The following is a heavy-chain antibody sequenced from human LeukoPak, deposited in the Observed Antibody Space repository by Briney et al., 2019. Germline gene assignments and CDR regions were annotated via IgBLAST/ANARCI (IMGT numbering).Heavy chain of an antibody. V-gene: IGHV3-74*01. J-gene: IGHJ4*02. CDR1: GFTFSSYW. D-gene: IGHD4-17*01. Sequence: GGSLRLSCAASGFTFSSYWMHWVRQAPGKGLVWVSRINSDGSSTSYADSVKGRFTISRDNAKNTLYLQMNSLRAEDTAVFYCXRXTMTYGPCDYWGQGTLVTVSS. CDR2: INSDGSST. CDR3: XRXTMTYGPCDY.